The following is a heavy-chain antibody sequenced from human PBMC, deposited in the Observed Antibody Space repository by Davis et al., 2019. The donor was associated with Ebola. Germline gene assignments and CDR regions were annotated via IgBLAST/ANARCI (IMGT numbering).Heavy chain of an antibody. CDR2: ISYDGSNR. D-gene: IGHD1-26*01. CDR1: GFTFSNYA. J-gene: IGHJ4*02. V-gene: IGHV3-30*04. Sequence: GGSLRLSCAASGFTFSNYATHWVRQTPGKGLEWVAFISYDGSNRFYADSVKGRFTISRDNSKNTLYLQMNSLRAEDTAVYYCARDQEIVGATTDYFDYWGQGTLVTVSS. CDR3: ARDQEIVGATTDYFDY.